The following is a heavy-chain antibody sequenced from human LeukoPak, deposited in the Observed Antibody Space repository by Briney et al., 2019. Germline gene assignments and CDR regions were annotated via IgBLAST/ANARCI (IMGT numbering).Heavy chain of an antibody. CDR1: GFTFSSYG. D-gene: IGHD5-12*01. Sequence: GGSLRLSCAASGFTFSSYGLHWVRQAPGKGLEWVAGISYDGSNKYYADSVKGRFTISRDNSKNTVHLQMNSLRAEDTAVYYCARDLATLGMDVWGKGTTVTVSS. V-gene: IGHV3-30*01. CDR3: ARDLATLGMDV. CDR2: ISYDGSNK. J-gene: IGHJ6*04.